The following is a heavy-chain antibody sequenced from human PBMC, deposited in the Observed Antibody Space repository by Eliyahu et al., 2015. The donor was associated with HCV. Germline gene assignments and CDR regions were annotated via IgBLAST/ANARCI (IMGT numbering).Heavy chain of an antibody. CDR1: GYTFTSFG. V-gene: IGHV1-18*04. CDR2: ISAYNGNT. Sequence: QVQLVQSGTEVKKPGASMKVSCKASGYTFTSFGISWVRQAPGQGLEWMGWISAYNGNTNYIQKLQGRVTMTTDTSTSTAYMELRSLRSDDTAVYYCARDRGEPPLTNFFDYWGQGTLVTVSS. J-gene: IGHJ4*02. CDR3: ARDRGEPPLTNFFDY. D-gene: IGHD3-16*01.